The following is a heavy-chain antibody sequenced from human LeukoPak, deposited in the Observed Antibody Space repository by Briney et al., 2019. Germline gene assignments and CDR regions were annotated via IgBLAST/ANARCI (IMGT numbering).Heavy chain of an antibody. D-gene: IGHD6-13*01. J-gene: IGHJ4*02. CDR2: INPSGGST. CDR3: ARRIAAAGPFDY. Sequence: GASVKVSCKASGGTFSSYAISWVRQAPGQGLEWMGIINPSGGSTSYAQKFQGRVTMTRDTSTSTVYMELSSLRSEDTAVYYCARRIAAAGPFDYWGQGTLVTVSS. CDR1: GGTFSSYA. V-gene: IGHV1-46*01.